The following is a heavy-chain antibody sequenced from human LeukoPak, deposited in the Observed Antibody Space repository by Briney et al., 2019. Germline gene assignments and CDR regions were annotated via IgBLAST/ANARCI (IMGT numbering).Heavy chain of an antibody. CDR2: ISWNSGSI. Sequence: GRSLRLSCAVSGFTFDTYAMHWVRQVPGKGLGWVSGISWNSGSIVYVDSVKARFTISRDNAKHSLYLRMDSLRPEDMALYYCVKDVFLGFCCGGSCSAHFDYWGQGTLVTVSS. J-gene: IGHJ4*02. D-gene: IGHD2-15*01. V-gene: IGHV3-9*03. CDR3: VKDVFLGFCCGGSCSAHFDY. CDR1: GFTFDTYA.